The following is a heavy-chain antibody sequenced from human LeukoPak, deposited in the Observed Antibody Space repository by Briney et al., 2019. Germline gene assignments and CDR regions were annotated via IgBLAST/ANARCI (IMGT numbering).Heavy chain of an antibody. V-gene: IGHV1-18*01. Sequence: GASVKVSCKASGYTFTSYGISWVRQVPGQGLEWMGWISAYTGNTNYAQNLQGRVTMTTDTSTPTAYMDLRSLRSDDTAVYYCARDLIVGATLAGGHDAFDIWGQGTMVTVSS. CDR3: ARDLIVGATLAGGHDAFDI. J-gene: IGHJ3*02. CDR2: ISAYTGNT. CDR1: GYTFTSYG. D-gene: IGHD1-26*01.